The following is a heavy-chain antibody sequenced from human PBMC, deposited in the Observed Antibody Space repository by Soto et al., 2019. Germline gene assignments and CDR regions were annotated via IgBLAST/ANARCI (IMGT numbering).Heavy chain of an antibody. Sequence: QVQLVQSGAEVKNRGSSVKVSCKASGDTFSRSTISWVRQAPGQRLEWMGRIIPVLGVENHAQNFQGRVTLTADKSKSTAYLELSSLKSEDTAIYYCASSTAGVYVFHDWGQGTLVTVSS. D-gene: IGHD2-8*01. CDR1: GDTFSRST. CDR3: ASSTAGVYVFHD. CDR2: IIPVLGVE. V-gene: IGHV1-69*02. J-gene: IGHJ4*02.